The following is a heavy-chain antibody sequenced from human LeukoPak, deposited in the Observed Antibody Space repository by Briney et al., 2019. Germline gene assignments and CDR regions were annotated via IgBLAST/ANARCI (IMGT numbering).Heavy chain of an antibody. Sequence: GGSLRLSCVASGFNVSNNYMSWVRPAPGKGLDWISVIYSGGSTYHADSVQGRFTNSRDNSKNPLYLQMTSLRAEDTAVYYCAKAQIVVVPAAARLDAFDIGGQGTMVTVSS. CDR2: IYSGGST. CDR3: AKAQIVVVPAAARLDAFDI. D-gene: IGHD2-2*01. V-gene: IGHV3-66*01. CDR1: GFNVSNNY. J-gene: IGHJ3*02.